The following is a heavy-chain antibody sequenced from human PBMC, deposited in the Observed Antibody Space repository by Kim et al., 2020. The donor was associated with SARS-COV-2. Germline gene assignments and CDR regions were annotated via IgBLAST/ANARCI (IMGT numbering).Heavy chain of an antibody. Sequence: ASVKVSCKASGYTFTNYAMHWVRQAPGQRLEWMGWIKADNGNTKYSQKFLGRVTITRDTSASTAHMELSSLRSEDTALYYCARDKYKYERGGVAISFGMDVWGQGTTVTVSS. CDR1: GYTFTNYA. CDR2: IKADNGNT. V-gene: IGHV1-3*01. J-gene: IGHJ6*02. CDR3: ARDKYKYERGGVAISFGMDV. D-gene: IGHD2-15*01.